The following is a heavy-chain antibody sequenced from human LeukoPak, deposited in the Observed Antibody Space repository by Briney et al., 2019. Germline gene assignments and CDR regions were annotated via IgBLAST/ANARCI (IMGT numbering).Heavy chain of an antibody. CDR3: AKVSYGSGTYGAFDS. J-gene: IGHJ4*02. D-gene: IGHD3-10*01. Sequence: GGSLRLSCAASGFTFSSHGMSWVRQAPGKGLEWVSTISGSGDYTYYADSVKGRFTISRDNSKNTLYLQMNSLRAEDTAVYYCAKVSYGSGTYGAFDSWGQGTLVTVSS. CDR2: ISGSGDYT. CDR1: GFTFSSHG. V-gene: IGHV3-23*01.